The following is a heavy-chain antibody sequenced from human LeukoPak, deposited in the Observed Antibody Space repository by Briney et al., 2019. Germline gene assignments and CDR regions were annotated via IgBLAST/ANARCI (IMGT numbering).Heavy chain of an antibody. Sequence: TGGSLRLSCAASGFTFSNYAMSWVRQAPGKGLEWVSSFTSRSGTVYYADSVKGRFTISRDNAKNSLFLQMTSLRVEDTVVYYCARESSGIAATDKIDFWGQGTLVTVSS. CDR1: GFTFSNYA. D-gene: IGHD6-13*01. CDR3: ARESSGIAATDKIDF. CDR2: FTSRSGTV. J-gene: IGHJ4*02. V-gene: IGHV3-21*01.